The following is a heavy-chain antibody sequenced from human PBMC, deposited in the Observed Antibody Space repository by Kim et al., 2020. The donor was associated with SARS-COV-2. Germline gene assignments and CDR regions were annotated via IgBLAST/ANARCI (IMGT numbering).Heavy chain of an antibody. D-gene: IGHD3-22*01. CDR2: ISWNSGSI. CDR3: AKDIGAFGGNYYDSSGYFDY. J-gene: IGHJ4*02. CDR1: GFTFDDYA. V-gene: IGHV3-9*01. Sequence: GGSLRLSCAASGFTFDDYAMHWVRQAPGKGLEWVSGISWNSGSIGYADSVKGRFTISRDNAKNSLYLQMNSLRAEDTALYYCAKDIGAFGGNYYDSSGYFDYWGQGTLVTVSS.